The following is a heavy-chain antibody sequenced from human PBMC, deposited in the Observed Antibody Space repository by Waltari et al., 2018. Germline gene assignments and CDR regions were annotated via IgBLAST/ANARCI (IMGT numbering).Heavy chain of an antibody. CDR1: GFSFGTFG. D-gene: IGHD1-1*01. CDR2: VRYDGNNQ. CDR3: AKGLGTVTDL. J-gene: IGHJ5*02. V-gene: IGHV3-30*02. Sequence: QVSLVASGGGVVRPGGSLRLAGTASGFSFGTFGIHWIRQAPGKGLEWVAYVRYDGNNQEYADSVKGRFTISRDNSKNTLYLQMNSLTLEDTALYFCAKGLGTVTDLWGQGTVVTVSS.